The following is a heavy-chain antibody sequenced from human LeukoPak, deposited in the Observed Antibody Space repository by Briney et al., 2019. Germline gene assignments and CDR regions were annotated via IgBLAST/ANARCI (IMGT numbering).Heavy chain of an antibody. J-gene: IGHJ4*02. CDR2: INHSGST. Sequence: PSETLSLTCAVYGGSFSGYYWSWIRQPPGKGLEWIGEINHSGSTNYNPSLKSRVTISVDTSKNQFSLKLSSVTAADTAVYYCARGGQQWLVYYFDYWGQGTLVTVSS. D-gene: IGHD6-19*01. CDR3: ARGGQQWLVYYFDY. V-gene: IGHV4-34*01. CDR1: GGSFSGYY.